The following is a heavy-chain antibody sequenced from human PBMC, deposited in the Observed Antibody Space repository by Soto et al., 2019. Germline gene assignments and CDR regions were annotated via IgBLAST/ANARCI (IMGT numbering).Heavy chain of an antibody. D-gene: IGHD5-18*01. CDR2: IYYSGST. J-gene: IGHJ4*02. Sequence: QVQLQESGPGLVKPSETLSLTCTVSGGSISSYYWSWIRQPPGKGLEWIGDIYYSGSTNYNPSLKSRVTISVDTSKNQFSLKLSSVTAADTAVYYCAREIDSYGYEASFDYWGQGALVTVSS. CDR3: AREIDSYGYEASFDY. CDR1: GGSISSYY. V-gene: IGHV4-59*01.